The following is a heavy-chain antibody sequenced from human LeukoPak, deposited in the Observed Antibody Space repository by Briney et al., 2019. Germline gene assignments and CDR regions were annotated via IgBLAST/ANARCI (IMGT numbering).Heavy chain of an antibody. CDR3: AKDLKNNGRGFDY. CDR2: IRASVSGT. CDR1: GFTFTSYD. D-gene: IGHD1/OR15-1a*01. Sequence: HSGGSLRLACATSGFTFTSYDMSSVRQAPGKGLEWVAAIRASVSGTYYADSVQGRFIISRDNSKNTLYLQMDRLRADDTAVYYCAKDLKNNGRGFDYWGQGTLVTVSS. J-gene: IGHJ4*02. V-gene: IGHV3-23*01.